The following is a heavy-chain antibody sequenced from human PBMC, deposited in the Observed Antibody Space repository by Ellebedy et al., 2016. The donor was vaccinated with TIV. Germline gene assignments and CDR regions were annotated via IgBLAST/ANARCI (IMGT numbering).Heavy chain of an antibody. Sequence: ASVKVSCXAPGYTFTSYGISWVRQAPGQGLEWMGWISAYNGNTNYAQKFQGRVTITADKSTSTAYMELSSLRSEDTAVYYCAAQDIVVVVAVKGYYGMDVWGQGTTVTVSS. J-gene: IGHJ6*02. D-gene: IGHD2-15*01. V-gene: IGHV1-18*01. CDR2: ISAYNGNT. CDR3: AAQDIVVVVAVKGYYGMDV. CDR1: GYTFTSYG.